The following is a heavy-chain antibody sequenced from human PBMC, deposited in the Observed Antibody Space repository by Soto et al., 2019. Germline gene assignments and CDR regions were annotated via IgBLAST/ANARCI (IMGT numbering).Heavy chain of an antibody. J-gene: IGHJ5*02. CDR3: AKEVSNWEGDWLDP. CDR1: GFTFSSSA. D-gene: IGHD6-13*01. V-gene: IGHV3-23*01. Sequence: EVQLLESGGGLVQPGGSLRLSCAASGFTFSSSAMSWVRQAPGKGLEWVSSISGSTDITSYADSVKGRFSISRDTSKNTLYLQMKSLRVEDTAIYYCAKEVSNWEGDWLDPWGQGTLVSVSS. CDR2: ISGSTDIT.